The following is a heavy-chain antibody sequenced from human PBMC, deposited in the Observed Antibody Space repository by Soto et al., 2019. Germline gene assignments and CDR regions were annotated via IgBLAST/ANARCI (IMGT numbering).Heavy chain of an antibody. Sequence: PGESLKISCKASGYSFTSNWIGWVRQTPEKGLEWMGIIYPGDSDTRYSPSFQGQVTISADKSIYTAYLQWSSLKASDTAMYYCARPIKFSSGVYFDYWGQGTLVTVSS. CDR1: GYSFTSNW. V-gene: IGHV5-51*01. CDR2: IYPGDSDT. D-gene: IGHD6-19*01. CDR3: ARPIKFSSGVYFDY. J-gene: IGHJ4*02.